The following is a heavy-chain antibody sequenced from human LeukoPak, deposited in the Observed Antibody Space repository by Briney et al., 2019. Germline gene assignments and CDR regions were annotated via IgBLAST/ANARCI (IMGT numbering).Heavy chain of an antibody. D-gene: IGHD4-23*01. V-gene: IGHV4-59*01. CDR3: ARHDCGGNSEG. J-gene: IGHJ4*02. Sequence: SETLSLTCTVSGGSISSYYWSWIRQPPGKGLEWIGYIYYSGSTNYNPSLKSRVTISVDTSKNQFSLKLSSVTAADTAVYYCARHDCGGNSEGWGQGTLVTVSS. CDR1: GGSISSYY. CDR2: IYYSGST.